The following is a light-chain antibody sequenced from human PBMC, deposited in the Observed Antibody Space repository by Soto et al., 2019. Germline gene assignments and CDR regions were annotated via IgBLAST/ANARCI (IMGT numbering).Light chain of an antibody. CDR3: TSYVGNDIGV. CDR2: EVT. CDR1: SSDVGAYKY. J-gene: IGLJ3*02. Sequence: QSALTQPPSASGSPGQSVTISCTGTSSDVGAYKYVSWYQQYPGKAPKLMIHEVTKRPSGVPDRFSGSKSGNTASLTVSGLQAEDEADYYCTSYVGNDIGVFGGGTKVTVL. V-gene: IGLV2-8*01.